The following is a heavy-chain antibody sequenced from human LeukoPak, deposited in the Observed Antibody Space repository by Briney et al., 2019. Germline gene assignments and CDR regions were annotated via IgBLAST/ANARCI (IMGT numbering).Heavy chain of an antibody. CDR1: GYTFTRYF. D-gene: IGHD3-22*01. V-gene: IGHV1-2*02. CDR2: INPNNGGT. Sequence: GASVKVSCKASGYTFTRYFIHWVRQAPGQGLEWMGWINPNNGGTKYAQKFQDRVTMTRDTSISTAYMELSRLRSDDTAVYYCARDERYDSSGYPFDYWGQGTLVTVSS. J-gene: IGHJ4*02. CDR3: ARDERYDSSGYPFDY.